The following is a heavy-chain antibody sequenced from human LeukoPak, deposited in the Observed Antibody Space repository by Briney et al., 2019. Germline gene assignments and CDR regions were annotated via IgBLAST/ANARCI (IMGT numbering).Heavy chain of an antibody. V-gene: IGHV3-48*03. J-gene: IGHJ5*02. CDR1: GFTFSSYE. CDR2: ISSSGSTI. Sequence: PGGSLRLSCAASGFTFSSYEMNWVRQAPGKGLEWVSYISSSGSTIYYADSVKGRFTISRDNAKNSLYLQMNSLRAEDTAVYYCARGKDIVVVVAATNWFDPWGQGTLVTVSS. D-gene: IGHD2-15*01. CDR3: ARGKDIVVVVAATNWFDP.